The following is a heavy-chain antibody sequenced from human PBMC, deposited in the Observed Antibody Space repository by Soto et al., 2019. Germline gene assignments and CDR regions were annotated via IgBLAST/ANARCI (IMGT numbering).Heavy chain of an antibody. CDR3: ARGGIAAGNRFDP. V-gene: IGHV4-30-4*01. D-gene: IGHD6-13*01. Sequence: SETLSLTCTVCGGSISSGDYYWSWIRQPPGRGLEWIGYIYYSGSTYYNPSLKSRVTISVDTSKNQFSLKLSSVTAADTAVYYFARGGIAAGNRFDPWGQGTLVTVSS. J-gene: IGHJ5*02. CDR2: IYYSGST. CDR1: GGSISSGDYY.